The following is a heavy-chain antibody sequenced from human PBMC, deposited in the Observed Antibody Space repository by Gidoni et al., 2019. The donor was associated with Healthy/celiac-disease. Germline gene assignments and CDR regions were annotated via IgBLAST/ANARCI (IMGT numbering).Heavy chain of an antibody. CDR1: GCSISSSSYY. CDR3: ASQNSGRRSDDY. Sequence: QLQLQESGPGLVKPSETLSLTCTVSGCSISSSSYYWGWIRQPPGKGLEWIGSIYYSGSTYYNPSLKSRVTISVDTSKNQFSLKLSSVTAADTAVYYCASQNSGRRSDDYWGQGTLVTVSS. V-gene: IGHV4-39*01. D-gene: IGHD1-26*01. CDR2: IYYSGST. J-gene: IGHJ4*02.